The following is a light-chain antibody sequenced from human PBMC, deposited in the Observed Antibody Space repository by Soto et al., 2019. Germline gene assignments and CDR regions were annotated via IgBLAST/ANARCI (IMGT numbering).Light chain of an antibody. CDR2: EFS. CDR3: SSYAGSNNLV. CDR1: SSNVGGYNY. Sequence: QSALTQPPSASGSPGQSVTISCTGTSSNVGGYNYVSWYQQHPAKAPKLMIYEFSKRPSGVPDRFSGSKSGNTASLTVSGLQAEDEADYYCSSYAGSNNLVFGGGTKLTVL. J-gene: IGLJ2*01. V-gene: IGLV2-8*01.